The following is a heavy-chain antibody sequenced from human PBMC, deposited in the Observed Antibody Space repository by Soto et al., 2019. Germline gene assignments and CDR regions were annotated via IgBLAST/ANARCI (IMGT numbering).Heavy chain of an antibody. CDR2: INHSGST. D-gene: IGHD4-17*01. J-gene: IGHJ4*02. V-gene: IGHV4-34*01. Sequence: QVQLQQWGAGLLKPSETLSLTCAVYGGSFSGYYWSWIRQPPGKGLEWIGEINHSGSTNYNPSLKIRVTISVDTSNNQFSLKLSSVTAADTAVYYCARVQWGPSTVVTPHLDYWGQGTLVTVSS. CDR1: GGSFSGYY. CDR3: ARVQWGPSTVVTPHLDY.